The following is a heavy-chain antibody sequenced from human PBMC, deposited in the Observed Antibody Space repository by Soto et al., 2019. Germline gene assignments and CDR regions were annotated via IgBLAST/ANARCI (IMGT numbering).Heavy chain of an antibody. CDR1: GFTFGDYG. Sequence: PGGSLRLSCTASGFTFGDYGVSWFRQAPGKGLEWVAFIGSEAFGGTTEYATSVRGRFTISRDDPKSSVFLQMHSLQTEDTALYFCSRDISVMARRRFDDWGQGTLVTVSS. V-gene: IGHV3-49*03. CDR3: SRDISVMARRRFDD. D-gene: IGHD2-8*01. J-gene: IGHJ4*02. CDR2: IGSEAFGGTT.